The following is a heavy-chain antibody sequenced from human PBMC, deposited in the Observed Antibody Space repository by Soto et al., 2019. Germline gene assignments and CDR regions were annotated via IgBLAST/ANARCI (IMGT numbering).Heavy chain of an antibody. Sequence: QVQLVESGGGVVQPGGSLRLSCAASGFTLSDYAMHWVRQAPGKGLEWVAVISYDGSNEYYGDSVKGRFTMSRDISKNTVYLQMNSLRVEDTAVYYCASRFGSSWAGGLRRRPFDHWGQGTQVNVSS. CDR3: ASRFGSSWAGGLRRRPFDH. D-gene: IGHD6-13*01. J-gene: IGHJ5*02. CDR2: ISYDGSNE. CDR1: GFTLSDYA. V-gene: IGHV3-30*04.